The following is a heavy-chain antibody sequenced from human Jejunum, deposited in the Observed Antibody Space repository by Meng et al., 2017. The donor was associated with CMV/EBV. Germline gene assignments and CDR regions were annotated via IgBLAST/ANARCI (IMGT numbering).Heavy chain of an antibody. CDR1: FTFNNYA. J-gene: IGHJ4*02. Sequence: FTFNNYAMTWVSQAPGKGLEWVSGFGANGDYINYADSVKGRFTISRDNSKNTLYLQMNSLRAEDTALYYCAKVSTFAYGPGSFFDHWGQGTPVTVSS. CDR2: FGANGDYI. V-gene: IGHV3-23*01. CDR3: AKVSTFAYGPGSFFDH. D-gene: IGHD3-10*01.